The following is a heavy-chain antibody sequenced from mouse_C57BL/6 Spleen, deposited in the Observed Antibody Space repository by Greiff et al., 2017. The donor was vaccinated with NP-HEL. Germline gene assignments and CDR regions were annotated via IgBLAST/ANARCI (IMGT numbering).Heavy chain of an antibody. V-gene: IGHV5-4*03. CDR1: GFTFSSYA. Sequence: DVKLVESGGGLVKPGGSLKLSCAASGFTFSSYAMSWVRQTPEKRLEWVATISDGGSYTYYPDNVKGRFTISRDNAKNNLYLQMSQLTSEDTAMYSRSRDRGDYYGSSTYWYFDVLGTGTTGTVSS. D-gene: IGHD1-1*01. CDR2: ISDGGSYT. CDR3: SRDRGDYYGSSTYWYFDV. J-gene: IGHJ1*03.